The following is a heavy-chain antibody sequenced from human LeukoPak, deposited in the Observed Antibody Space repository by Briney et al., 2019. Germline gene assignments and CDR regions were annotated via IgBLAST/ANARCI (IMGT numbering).Heavy chain of an antibody. CDR2: ISYDGSNK. CDR3: GTAPYYYYYGMDV. J-gene: IGHJ6*02. V-gene: IGHV3-30*04. Sequence: GGSLRLSCAASGFTFSSYAMHWVRQAPGKGLEWVAVISYDGSNKYYADSVKGRFTISRDNSKNTLYLQMNSLRAEDTAVYYYGTAPYYYYYGMDVWGQGTTVTVSS. CDR1: GFTFSSYA.